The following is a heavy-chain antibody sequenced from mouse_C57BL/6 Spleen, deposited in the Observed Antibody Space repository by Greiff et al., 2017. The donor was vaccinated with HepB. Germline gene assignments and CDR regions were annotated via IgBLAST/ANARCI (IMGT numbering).Heavy chain of an antibody. CDR3: VRVDYGSRYAMDY. CDR2: IRSKSNNYAT. J-gene: IGHJ4*01. Sequence: EVKLVESGGGLVQPKGSLKLSCAASGFSFNTYAMNWVRQAPGKGLEWVARIRSKSNNYATYYADSVKDRFTISRDDSESMLYLQMNNLKTEDTAMYYCVRVDYGSRYAMDYWGQGTSVTVSS. CDR1: GFSFNTYA. D-gene: IGHD1-1*01. V-gene: IGHV10-1*01.